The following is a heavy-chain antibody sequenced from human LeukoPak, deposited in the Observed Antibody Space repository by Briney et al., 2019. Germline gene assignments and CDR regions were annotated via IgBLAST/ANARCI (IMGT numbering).Heavy chain of an antibody. V-gene: IGHV4-59*01. Sequence: SETLSLTCTVSGGSISSYYWSRIRQPPGKGLEWIGYIYYSGSTNYNPSLKSRVTISVDTPKNQFSLKLSSVTAADTAVYYCARAGPTMVRGVISHFDYWGQGTLVTVSS. J-gene: IGHJ4*02. CDR1: GGSISSYY. CDR2: IYYSGST. D-gene: IGHD3-10*01. CDR3: ARAGPTMVRGVISHFDY.